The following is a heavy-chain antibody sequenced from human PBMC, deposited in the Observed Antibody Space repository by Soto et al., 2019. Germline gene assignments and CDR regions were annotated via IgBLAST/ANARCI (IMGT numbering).Heavy chain of an antibody. CDR1: GFTFNNYW. CDR2: INGDATST. V-gene: IGHV3-74*01. J-gene: IGHJ6*02. Sequence: QLVESGGGLVQPGGSLRLSCAASGFTFNNYWMHWVRQAPGMGLVWVSRINGDATSTSYADSVKGRFTISRDNARNTLYLQMNSLRAEDTALYYCARGDIAAETFFYYYGMDLWGQGTKVTVS. D-gene: IGHD6-13*01. CDR3: ARGDIAAETFFYYYGMDL.